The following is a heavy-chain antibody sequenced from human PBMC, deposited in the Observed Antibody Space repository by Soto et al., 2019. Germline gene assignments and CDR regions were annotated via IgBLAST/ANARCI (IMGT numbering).Heavy chain of an antibody. J-gene: IGHJ6*02. CDR3: ASRPFYYYGFDV. CDR1: GGSITTAGYS. V-gene: IGHV4-30-2*01. CDR2: VYHTGNA. Sequence: SETLSLTCTVSGGSITTAGYSWSWIRQPLGKALEWIGYVYHTGNAYPKPSLKSRVTISLDRSKNQFSLKMTSVTAADTALYYCASRPFYYYGFDVWGQGTTVTVSS.